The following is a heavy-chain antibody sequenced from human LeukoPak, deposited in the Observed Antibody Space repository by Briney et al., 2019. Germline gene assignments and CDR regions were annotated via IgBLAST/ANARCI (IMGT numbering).Heavy chain of an antibody. CDR2: INHSGST. CDR1: GGSFSGYY. J-gene: IGHJ4*02. D-gene: IGHD1-14*01. CDR3: ARGQVLGY. V-gene: IGHV4-34*01. Sequence: PSETLSLTCAVYGGSFSGYYWSWIRQPPGKGLEWIGEINHSGSTNYNPSLKSRVTISVDTSKNQFSLKLSSVTAADTAVYYCARGQVLGYWGQGTLVTVSS.